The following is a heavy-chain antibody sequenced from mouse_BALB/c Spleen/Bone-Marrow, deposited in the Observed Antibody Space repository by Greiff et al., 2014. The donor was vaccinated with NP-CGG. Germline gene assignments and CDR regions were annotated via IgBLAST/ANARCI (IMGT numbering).Heavy chain of an antibody. J-gene: IGHJ4*01. D-gene: IGHD1-2*01. V-gene: IGHV2-9*02. CDR3: SRITTATGAMDY. CDR2: IWADGST. Sequence: QVQLQQSGPGLVAPSQSLSITCTVSGFSLTSYGVHWVRQPPGKGLEWLGVIWADGSTNYNSALTSRLSISKDNSKSQVFLKMNSLQTDDTAMYYCSRITTATGAMDYWGQGTSVTVSS. CDR1: GFSLTSYG.